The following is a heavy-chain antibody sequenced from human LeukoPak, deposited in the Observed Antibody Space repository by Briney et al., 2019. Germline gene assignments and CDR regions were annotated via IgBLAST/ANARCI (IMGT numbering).Heavy chain of an antibody. CDR1: GGSISSSRDF. J-gene: IGHJ4*02. CDR3: ARDSTSMYYFDF. Sequence: PSETLSLTCTVSGGSISSSRDFWGWIRQPPGRGLEWIGTISYSGSAYYNPSLKSRVTISLDTSKNQFSLKLSSVTAAYTAVYYCARDSTSMYYFDFWGQGSLVTVSS. D-gene: IGHD6-13*01. CDR2: ISYSGSA. V-gene: IGHV4-39*07.